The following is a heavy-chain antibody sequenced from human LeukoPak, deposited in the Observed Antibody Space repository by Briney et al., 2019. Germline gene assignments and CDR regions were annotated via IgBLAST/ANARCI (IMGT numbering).Heavy chain of an antibody. CDR1: GDSVSSNRAA. CDR3: ARTAEYSNTWYYFDY. D-gene: IGHD6-13*01. CDR2: TYYRSKWYN. Sequence: SQTLSLTCAISGDSVSSNRAAWNWLRQSPSRGLEWLGRTYYRSKWYNDYAVSVKSRITINPDTSKNQFSLLLNSVTPEDTAVYYCARTAEYSNTWYYFDYWGQGTLVTVSS. V-gene: IGHV6-1*01. J-gene: IGHJ4*02.